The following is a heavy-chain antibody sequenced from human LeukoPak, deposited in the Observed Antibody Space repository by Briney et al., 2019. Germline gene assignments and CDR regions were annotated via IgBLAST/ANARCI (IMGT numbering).Heavy chain of an antibody. Sequence: TGGSLRLSCTASGLTFSSYAMYWVRQAPGKGLEWVSGIFGSGGSAHYADSVKGRFTISRDNSQNTVYLQMNSLRAEDTAVYYCGKTTTGYSSGRNPAWPVDYWGQGTLVTVSS. CDR3: GKTTTGYSSGRNPAWPVDY. CDR1: GLTFSSYA. V-gene: IGHV3-23*01. J-gene: IGHJ4*02. D-gene: IGHD6-19*01. CDR2: IFGSGGSA.